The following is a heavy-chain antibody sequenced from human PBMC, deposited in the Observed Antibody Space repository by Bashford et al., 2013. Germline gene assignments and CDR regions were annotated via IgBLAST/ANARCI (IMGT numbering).Heavy chain of an antibody. Sequence: VRQAPGKGLEWVANIKQDGGEKDYVDSVKGRFTISRDNAKNTLYLQMSSLRAEDTAVYYCARARYSGRYGDYWGQGNPGSPSPQ. V-gene: IGHV3-7*01. D-gene: IGHD1-26*01. CDR3: ARARYSGRYGDY. J-gene: IGHJ4*02. CDR2: IKQDGGEK.